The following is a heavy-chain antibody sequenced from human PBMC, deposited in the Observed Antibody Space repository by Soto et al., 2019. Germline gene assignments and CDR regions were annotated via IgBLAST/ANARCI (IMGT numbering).Heavy chain of an antibody. V-gene: IGHV4-34*01. CDR1: VESFGDSY. CDR3: ARVSPFYDILTGRDYYYRLDV. D-gene: IGHD3-9*01. J-gene: IGHJ6*02. CDR2: IHHSGDT. Sequence: SEPLSLPCGLSVESFGDSYWSWIRQWPVKGLERIGQIHHSGDTKYNPSLKSRVSLSIDTSKNHFSLKLTPVTAADTAVYYCARVSPFYDILTGRDYYYRLDVWGQGTTVTVSS.